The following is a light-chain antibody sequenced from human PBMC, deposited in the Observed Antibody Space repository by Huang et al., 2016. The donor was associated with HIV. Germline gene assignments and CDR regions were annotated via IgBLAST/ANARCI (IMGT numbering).Light chain of an antibody. CDR1: QSIGHS. CDR2: AAS. J-gene: IGKJ2*01. CDR3: QQSYTTPRYS. V-gene: IGKV1-39*01. Sequence: DIQMTQSPSSLSASIGDRVTITCRAIQSIGHSLNWYQQKPGKAPNLLIDAASSLQSGVPSRFSGSGSGTDFTLMISSLQPEDFATYYCQQSYTTPRYSFGQGTKLEIK.